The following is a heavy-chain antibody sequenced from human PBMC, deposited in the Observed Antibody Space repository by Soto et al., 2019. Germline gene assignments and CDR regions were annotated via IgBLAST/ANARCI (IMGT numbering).Heavy chain of an antibody. CDR3: ARKQAGYFYGIDY. CDR2: IYDSGST. CDR1: GGSITSGGHY. Sequence: SETLSLTCTVSGGSITSGGHYWSWIRRHPGKGLEWLGYIYDSGSTFYNPSLKSRITLSVDTSKNQFSLKLSSVTVADTAVYFCARKQAGYFYGIDYWGQGTLVTVSS. J-gene: IGHJ4*02. V-gene: IGHV4-31*03. D-gene: IGHD3-10*01.